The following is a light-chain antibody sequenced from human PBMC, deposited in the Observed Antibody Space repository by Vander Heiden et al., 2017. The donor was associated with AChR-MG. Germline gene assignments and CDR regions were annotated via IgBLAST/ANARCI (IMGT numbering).Light chain of an antibody. J-gene: IGLJ2*01. V-gene: IGLV3-21*02. CDR3: QVWDSSSDHPNVV. Sequence: SYVLTQPPSVSVAPGQTARITCGGNNIGSKSVHWYQHRPGQAPVLVVYDVSDRPSGIPERFSGSNSGNTATLTISRVEAGDEADYYCQVWDSSSDHPNVVFGGGTKLTVL. CDR2: DVS. CDR1: NIGSKS.